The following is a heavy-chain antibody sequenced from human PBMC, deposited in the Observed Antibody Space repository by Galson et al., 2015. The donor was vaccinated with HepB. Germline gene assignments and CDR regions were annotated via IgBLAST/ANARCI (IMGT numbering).Heavy chain of an antibody. V-gene: IGHV3-7*01. CDR2: MKEDGSEI. CDR1: GFTLSHYW. J-gene: IGHJ4*02. D-gene: IGHD6-13*01. CDR3: GRYGYMAALDF. Sequence: SLRLSCAASGFTLSHYWMSWVRQAPGKGLEWVANMKEDGSEIHYLDSVRGRFTISRDNAKNSLYLQMNTLRAEDTAVYRCGRYGYMAALDFWGQGTLVTVSS.